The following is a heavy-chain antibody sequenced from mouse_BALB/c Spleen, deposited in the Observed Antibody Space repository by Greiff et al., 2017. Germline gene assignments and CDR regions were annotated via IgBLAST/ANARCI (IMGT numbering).Heavy chain of an antibody. V-gene: IGHV5-9-4*01. D-gene: IGHD1-1*01. J-gene: IGHJ2*01. CDR2: ISSGGSYT. CDR1: GFTFSSYA. Sequence: EVKLMESGGGLVKPGGSLKLSCAASGFTFSSYAMSWVRQSPEKRLEWVAEISSGGSYTYYPDTVTGRFTISRDNAKNTLYLEMSSLRSEDTAMYYCARMDYYGSSLDYWGQGTTLTVSS. CDR3: ARMDYYGSSLDY.